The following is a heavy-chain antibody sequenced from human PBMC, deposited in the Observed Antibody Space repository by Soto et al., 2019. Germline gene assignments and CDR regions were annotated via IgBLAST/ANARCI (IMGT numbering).Heavy chain of an antibody. V-gene: IGHV4-59*08. CDR1: GGSISSYY. CDR3: RSSLQWPPFDP. J-gene: IGHJ5*02. D-gene: IGHD6-19*01. CDR2: IYYSGST. Sequence: PSETLSLTCTVSGGSISSYYWSWIRQPPGKGLEWIGYIYYSGSTNYNPSLKSRVTISLDTSKNQFSLRLRPDDTAVYYCTKPRSSLQWPPFDPWGHGTQVTVSS.